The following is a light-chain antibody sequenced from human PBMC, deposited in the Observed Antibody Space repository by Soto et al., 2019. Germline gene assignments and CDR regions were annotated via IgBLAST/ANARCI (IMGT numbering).Light chain of an antibody. CDR3: QQYSNYSPWT. CDR2: YAS. J-gene: IGKJ1*01. V-gene: IGKV1-5*01. Sequence: IPMTQSPSTLAAAVGDRVTITGRASQTISNWLAWYQQKTGKAPKLLIYYASSLQSGVPSRFSGSGSGTAFTLTISSLQPDDFATYYCQQYSNYSPWTFGQGTKVEIK. CDR1: QTISNW.